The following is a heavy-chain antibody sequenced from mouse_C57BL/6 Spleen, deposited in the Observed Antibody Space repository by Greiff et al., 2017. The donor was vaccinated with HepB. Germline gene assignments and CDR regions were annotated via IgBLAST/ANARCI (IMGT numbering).Heavy chain of an antibody. CDR1: GYTFTSYW. Sequence: QVQLQQPGTELVKPGASVKLSCKASGYTFTSYWMHWVKQRPGQGLEWIGNINPSNGGTNYNEKFKSKATLTVDKSSSTAYMQLSSLTSEDSAVYYCARGGMITTKKRVYFDYWGQGTTLTVSS. CDR3: ARGGMITTKKRVYFDY. V-gene: IGHV1-53*01. CDR2: INPSNGGT. D-gene: IGHD2-4*01. J-gene: IGHJ2*01.